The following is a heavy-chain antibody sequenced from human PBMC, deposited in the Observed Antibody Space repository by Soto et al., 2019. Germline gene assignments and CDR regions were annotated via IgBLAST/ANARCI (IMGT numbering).Heavy chain of an antibody. CDR3: AKDLYCSGGSCYRGAFDI. V-gene: IGHV3-23*01. Sequence: GGSLRLSCAASGFTFSSYAMSWVRQAPGKVLEWVSAISGSGGSTYYADSVKGRFTISRDNFKNTLYLQMNSLSAEDTAVYYCAKDLYCSGGSCYRGAFDIWGQGTMVTVSS. CDR2: ISGSGGST. J-gene: IGHJ3*02. CDR1: GFTFSSYA. D-gene: IGHD2-15*01.